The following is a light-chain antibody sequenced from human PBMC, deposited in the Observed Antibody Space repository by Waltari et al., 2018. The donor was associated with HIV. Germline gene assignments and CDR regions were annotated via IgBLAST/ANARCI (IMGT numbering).Light chain of an antibody. CDR3: QQYENWPPFT. V-gene: IGKV3-15*01. J-gene: IGKJ4*01. CDR2: GAS. CDR1: KTITSN. Sequence: EIVMTQSPATLAVSPGERATLSCRASKTITSNLAWYQHKPGQAPRLLIFGASTRATGIPARFSGSGSGTDFTLTISSLQSEDFAIYYCQQYENWPPFTFGGGTRVEIK.